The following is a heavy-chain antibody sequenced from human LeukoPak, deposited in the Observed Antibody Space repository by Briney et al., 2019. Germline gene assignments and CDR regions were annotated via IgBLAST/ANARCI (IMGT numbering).Heavy chain of an antibody. CDR2: MNPNSGNT. D-gene: IGHD3-10*01. CDR3: ARGTVRGVTMIRGVPDKFYYMDV. Sequence: ASVKVSCKASGYTFTSYDINWVRQATGQGLEWMGWMNPNSGNTGYAQKFQGRVTMTRNTSISTAYMELSSLRSEDTAVYYCARGTVRGVTMIRGVPDKFYYMDVWGKGTTVTVSS. CDR1: GYTFTSYD. V-gene: IGHV1-8*01. J-gene: IGHJ6*03.